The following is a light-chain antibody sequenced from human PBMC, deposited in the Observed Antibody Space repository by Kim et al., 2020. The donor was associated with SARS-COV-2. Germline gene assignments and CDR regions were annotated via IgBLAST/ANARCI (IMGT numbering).Light chain of an antibody. CDR2: QDN. Sequence: SESPGQTASITGSGDKLGDKYACWYQQKPGQSPVLVIYQDNKRPSGIPERFSGSNSGNTATLTISGTQAMDEADYYCQAWDSSTVVFGGGTQLTVL. J-gene: IGLJ3*02. V-gene: IGLV3-1*01. CDR3: QAWDSSTVV. CDR1: KLGDKY.